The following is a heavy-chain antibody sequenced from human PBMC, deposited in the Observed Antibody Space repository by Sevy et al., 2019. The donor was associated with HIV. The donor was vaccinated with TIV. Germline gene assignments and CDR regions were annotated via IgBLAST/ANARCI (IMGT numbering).Heavy chain of an antibody. CDR1: GFTFSSYG. D-gene: IGHD3-10*01. CDR3: ARDNLLPIMVSMVRGALSYYFDY. CDR2: IWYDGINR. Sequence: GGSLRLSCAASGFTFSSYGMHWVRQAPGKGLEWVAVIWYDGINRYYADSVKGRFTIPRDNSKNTLYLKMNSLRAEDTAVYYCARDNLLPIMVSMVRGALSYYFDYLGQGTLVTVSS. V-gene: IGHV3-33*01. J-gene: IGHJ4*02.